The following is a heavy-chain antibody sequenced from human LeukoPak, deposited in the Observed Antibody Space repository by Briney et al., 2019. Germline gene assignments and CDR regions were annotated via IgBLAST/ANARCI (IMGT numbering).Heavy chain of an antibody. V-gene: IGHV3-13*01. D-gene: IGHD6-19*01. Sequence: GGSLRLSCAASGFTFSSYDMHWVRQATGKGLEWVSAIGTAGDTYYPGSVKGRFTISRDNAKNSLYLQMNSLRAEDTAVYYCARDAEEWLGYYYYYYYMDVWGKGTTVTVSS. J-gene: IGHJ6*03. CDR3: ARDAEEWLGYYYYYYYMDV. CDR2: IGTAGDT. CDR1: GFTFSSYD.